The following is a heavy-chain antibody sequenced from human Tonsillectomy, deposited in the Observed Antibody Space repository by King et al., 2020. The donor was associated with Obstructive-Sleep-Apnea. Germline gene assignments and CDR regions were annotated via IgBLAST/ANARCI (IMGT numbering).Heavy chain of an antibody. Sequence: VQLQESGPGLMKPSETLSLICTVSGGSIGGYYWSWIRQPPGRGLEWIGYIDHSGSTTYNPSLKSRVTISIDTSKNQFSLRLSSLTAADTAVYYCAREGLGSGGGGAFDVWGQGTMVTVSS. CDR3: AREGLGSGGGGAFDV. CDR2: IDHSGST. D-gene: IGHD3-10*01. CDR1: GGSIGGYY. J-gene: IGHJ3*01. V-gene: IGHV4-59*01.